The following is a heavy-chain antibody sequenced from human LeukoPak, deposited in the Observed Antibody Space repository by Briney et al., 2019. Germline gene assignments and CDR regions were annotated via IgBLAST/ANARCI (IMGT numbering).Heavy chain of an antibody. CDR2: INPNSGDT. V-gene: IGHV1-2*06. CDR3: ARDYCSSTSCLFDY. Sequence: ASVTVSCTASGYTFTGYHMHWVRQAPGQGLEWMGRINPNSGDTNYAQKFQGRVAMTRDTSISTAFMELTRLRSDDTAVYYCARDYCSSTSCLFDYWGQGTLVTVSS. D-gene: IGHD2-2*01. CDR1: GYTFTGYH. J-gene: IGHJ4*02.